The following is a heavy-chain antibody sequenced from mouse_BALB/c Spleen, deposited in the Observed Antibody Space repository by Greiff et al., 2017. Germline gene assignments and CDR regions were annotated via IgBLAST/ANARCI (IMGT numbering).Heavy chain of an antibody. J-gene: IGHJ3*01. D-gene: IGHD1-1*01. Sequence: QVQLKESGPSLVQPSQSLSITCTVSGFSLTSYGVHWVRQSPGKGLEWLGVIWRGGSTDYNAAFMSRLSITKDNSKSQVFFKMNSLQADDTAIYYCAKRGYYGSSYGFAYWGQGTLVTVSA. V-gene: IGHV2-5-1*01. CDR1: GFSLTSYG. CDR3: AKRGYYGSSYGFAY. CDR2: IWRGGST.